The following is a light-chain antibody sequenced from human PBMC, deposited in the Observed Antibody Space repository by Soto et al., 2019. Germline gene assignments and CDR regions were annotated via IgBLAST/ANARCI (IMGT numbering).Light chain of an antibody. V-gene: IGLV2-14*01. CDR1: SSDVGKYNY. CDR3: SSYTGSSINTVV. Sequence: QSVLTQPASVSGSPGQSITISCTGTSSDVGKYNYVSWYQQHPAKAPKIMIFEVSNRPSGVSNRFSGSKSGITASLTISGLQAEDEAEYYCSSYTGSSINTVVFGGGTKLTVL. CDR2: EVS. J-gene: IGLJ2*01.